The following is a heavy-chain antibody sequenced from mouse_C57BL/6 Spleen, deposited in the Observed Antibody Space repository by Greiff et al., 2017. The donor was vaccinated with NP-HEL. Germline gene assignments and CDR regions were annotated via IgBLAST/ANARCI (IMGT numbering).Heavy chain of an antibody. CDR3: AKRGKYYAMDY. CDR1: GYTFTSYW. Sequence: QVQLQQSGAELVMPGASVKLSCKASGYTFTSYWMHWVKQRPGQGLEWIGEIDPSDSYTNYNQKFKGKSTLTVDKSSSTAYMQLSSLTSEDSAVYYCAKRGKYYAMDYWGQGTSVTVSS. D-gene: IGHD1-1*01. CDR2: IDPSDSYT. J-gene: IGHJ4*01. V-gene: IGHV1-69*01.